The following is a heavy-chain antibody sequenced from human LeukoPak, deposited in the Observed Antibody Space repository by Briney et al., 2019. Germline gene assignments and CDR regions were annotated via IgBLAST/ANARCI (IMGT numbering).Heavy chain of an antibody. D-gene: IGHD3-3*01. CDR1: GGSISSYY. J-gene: IGHJ4*02. CDR2: IYTSGST. Sequence: SETLSLTCTVSGGSISSYYWSWIRQPAGKGLEWIGRIYTSGSTNYNTSLKSRVTMSVDTSKNQFSLKLSSVTAADTAVYYCARVTRITIFGVERWAFDYWGQGTLVTVSS. CDR3: ARVTRITIFGVERWAFDY. V-gene: IGHV4-4*07.